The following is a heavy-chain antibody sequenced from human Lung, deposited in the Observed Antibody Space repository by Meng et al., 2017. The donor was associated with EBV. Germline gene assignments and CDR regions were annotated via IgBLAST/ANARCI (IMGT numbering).Heavy chain of an antibody. CDR1: GFAFSKFG. V-gene: IGHV3-30*03. J-gene: IGHJ4*02. Sequence: QVQLVESGGGVVQPGGSLGLSCVASGFAFSKFGIHWVRQAPGKGLEWVAVITYDGTKKYYADSVEGQFTISRDNSKNTLFLQMNSLKVEDTAVYYCTPFDYWGQGTLVTVSS. CDR2: ITYDGTKK. CDR3: TPFDY.